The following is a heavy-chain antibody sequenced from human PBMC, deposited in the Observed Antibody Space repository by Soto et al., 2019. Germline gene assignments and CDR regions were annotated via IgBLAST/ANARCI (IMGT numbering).Heavy chain of an antibody. J-gene: IGHJ5*02. CDR3: ARIVVVPAAPHWFDP. CDR2: INHSGST. CDR1: GGSFSGYY. Sequence: QVQLQQWGAGLLKPSETLSLTCAVYGGSFSGYYWSWIRQPPGKGLEWIGKINHSGSTNYNPSLKSRVTISVDKSKNQVSLKLSSVTAADTAVYYCARIVVVPAAPHWFDPWGQGTLVTVSS. D-gene: IGHD2-2*01. V-gene: IGHV4-34*01.